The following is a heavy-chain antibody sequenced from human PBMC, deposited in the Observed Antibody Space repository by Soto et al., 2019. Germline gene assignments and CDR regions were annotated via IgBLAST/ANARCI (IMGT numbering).Heavy chain of an antibody. CDR2: ISGSGGST. V-gene: IGHV3-23*01. J-gene: IGHJ4*02. CDR3: AKGGYGSGSWALDY. Sequence: EVQLWESGGGLVQPGGSLRLSCVASGFVFSSYAMTWVRQAPGKGLEWVSAISGSGGSTYYADSVKGRFTISRDNSKNTLYLQMNSLRAEDTALYYCAKGGYGSGSWALDYWGQGTLASVSS. D-gene: IGHD3-10*01. CDR1: GFVFSSYA.